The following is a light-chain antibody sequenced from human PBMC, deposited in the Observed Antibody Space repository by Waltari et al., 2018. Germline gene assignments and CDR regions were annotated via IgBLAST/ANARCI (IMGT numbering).Light chain of an antibody. J-gene: IGLJ2*01. CDR1: LGIDVGASS. CDR2: DKSDSDY. V-gene: IGLV5-45*01. CDR3: MIWYNNAWV. Sequence: QSLVTHPASLYPSPGPSASPTCPLRLGIDVGASSISCYQQQPGSRPQYVLSDKSDSDYQQGSGVPGRFSGSKVASANAGILLISGLQSEDEADYYCMIWYNNAWVFGGGTKLTVL.